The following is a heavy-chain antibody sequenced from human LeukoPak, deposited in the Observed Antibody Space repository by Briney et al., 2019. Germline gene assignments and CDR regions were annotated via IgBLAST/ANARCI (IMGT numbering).Heavy chain of an antibody. Sequence: SETLSLTCTVSGGSISSSSYYWGWIRQPPGKGLECIGSIYYSGSTYYNPSLKSRVTISVDTSKNQFSLNLDSVTAADTAVYYCASSLQDFDLIVVWGRGTLVTVSS. CDR2: IYYSGST. V-gene: IGHV4-39*07. CDR1: GGSISSSSYY. J-gene: IGHJ4*02. CDR3: ASSLQDFDLIVV. D-gene: IGHD2-15*01.